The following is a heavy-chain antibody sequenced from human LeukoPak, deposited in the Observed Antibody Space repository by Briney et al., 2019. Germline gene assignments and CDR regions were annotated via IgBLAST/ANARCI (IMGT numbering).Heavy chain of an antibody. V-gene: IGHV5-51*01. CDR3: ARGFKHCSSTSCYGGRWANWFDP. D-gene: IGHD2-2*01. CDR2: IYPGDSDT. J-gene: IGHJ5*02. CDR1: GYSFTSYW. Sequence: GESLKISCQGSGYSFTSYWIGWVRQMPGKGLEWMGIIYPGDSDTRYSPSFQGQVTVSADKSISTAYLQWSSLKASDTAMYYCARGFKHCSSTSCYGGRWANWFDPWGQGTLVTVSS.